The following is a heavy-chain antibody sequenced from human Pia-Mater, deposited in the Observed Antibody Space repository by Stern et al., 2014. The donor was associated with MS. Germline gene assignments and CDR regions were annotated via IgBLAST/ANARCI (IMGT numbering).Heavy chain of an antibody. CDR3: AKDRQYLTYFFDH. Sequence: EQLEEFGGGVVEPGRPLRLSWVASGFTFGSCAMHWVRQAPGKGLEWVAGVSAAGSTKCHSDSVNGRVTITSDHSQHNPSLPMSSLRPEDTAVYYCAKDRQYLTYFFDHWGQGSLVTVSS. CDR2: VSAAGSTK. CDR1: GFTFGSCA. V-gene: IGHV3-30*18. D-gene: IGHD2/OR15-2a*01. J-gene: IGHJ5*02.